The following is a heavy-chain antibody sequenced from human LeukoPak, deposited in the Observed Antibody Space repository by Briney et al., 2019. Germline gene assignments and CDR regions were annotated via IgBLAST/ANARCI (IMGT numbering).Heavy chain of an antibody. CDR2: IYYSGST. CDR1: GGSISSYY. CDR3: ARGIAAAGPTPSLFDH. V-gene: IGHV4-59*08. J-gene: IGHJ4*02. Sequence: SETLSLTCTVSGGSISSYYWSWIRQPPGKGLEWIGYIYYSGSTNYNPSLKSRVTISVDTSKNQFSLKLSSVTAADTAVYYCARGIAAAGPTPSLFDHWGQGTLVTVSS. D-gene: IGHD6-13*01.